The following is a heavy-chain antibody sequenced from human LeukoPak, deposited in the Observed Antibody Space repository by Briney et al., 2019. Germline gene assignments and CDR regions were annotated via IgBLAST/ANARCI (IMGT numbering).Heavy chain of an antibody. V-gene: IGHV1-8*03. CDR1: GYMFTNYD. D-gene: IGHD1-26*01. CDR2: MNPNSANT. CDR3: ARGGKWEVQDCKLGRFDP. Sequence: ASVKVSCKASGYMFTNYDINWVRQATGQGLEWMGWMNPNSANTGYAQKFQGRVTITTNTSISTAYMELSSLRSEDTAVYYGARGGKWEVQDCKLGRFDPWGQGTLVTVSS. J-gene: IGHJ5*02.